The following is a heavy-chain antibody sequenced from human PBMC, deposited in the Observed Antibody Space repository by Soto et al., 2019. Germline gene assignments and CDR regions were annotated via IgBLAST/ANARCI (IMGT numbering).Heavy chain of an antibody. V-gene: IGHV3-23*01. J-gene: IGHJ6*03. CDR1: GFTFSSYA. Sequence: GGSLRLSCAASGFTFSSYAMSWVRQAPGKGLEWVSAISGSGGSTYYADSVKGRFTISRDNSKNTLYLQMNSLRAEDTAVYYCAKIGSNHPWHYYYYMDVWGKGTTVTVSS. D-gene: IGHD4-4*01. CDR3: AKIGSNHPWHYYYYMDV. CDR2: ISGSGGST.